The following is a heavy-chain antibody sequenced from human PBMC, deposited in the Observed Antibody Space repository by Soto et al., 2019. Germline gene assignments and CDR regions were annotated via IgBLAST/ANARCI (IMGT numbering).Heavy chain of an antibody. D-gene: IGHD2-21*01. J-gene: IGHJ3*02. V-gene: IGHV3-73*01. CDR2: IRSKANSYAT. Sequence: GGSLRLSCAASGFTFSGSAMHWVRQASGKGLEWVGRIRSKANSYATAYAASVKGRFTISRDDSKNTAYLQMNSLKTEDTAVYYCTSTAPLLAYCGGDCYLDAFDIWGQGTMVTVSS. CDR3: TSTAPLLAYCGGDCYLDAFDI. CDR1: GFTFSGSA.